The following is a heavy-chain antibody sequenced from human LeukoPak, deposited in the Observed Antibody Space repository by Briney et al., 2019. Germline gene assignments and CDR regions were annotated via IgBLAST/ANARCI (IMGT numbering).Heavy chain of an antibody. CDR3: AKSFSGYGLFDY. V-gene: IGHV4-59*08. Sequence: SETLSLTCTVSGGSISSYYWSWIRQPPGKGLEWIGYIYYSGSTNYNPSLKSRVTISVDTSKNQFSLKLSSVTAADTAVYYCAKSFSGYGLFDYWGQGTLVTVSS. CDR2: IYYSGST. CDR1: GGSISSYY. D-gene: IGHD5-12*01. J-gene: IGHJ4*02.